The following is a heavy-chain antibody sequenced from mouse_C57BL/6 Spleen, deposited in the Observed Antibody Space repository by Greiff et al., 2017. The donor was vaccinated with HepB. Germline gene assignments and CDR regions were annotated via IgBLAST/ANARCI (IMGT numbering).Heavy chain of an antibody. D-gene: IGHD1-1*01. V-gene: IGHV1-9*01. Sequence: LMGSGAELMKPGASVKLSCKATGYTFTGYWIEWVTQRPGHGLEWIGEMLTGSGSTNYNEKFKGKATFTADTSSNTAYMQISSLTPEDCAIYYCARNDDNYPRGDFDVWGTGTTVTVSS. CDR1: GYTFTGYW. CDR2: MLTGSGST. J-gene: IGHJ1*03. CDR3: ARNDDNYPRGDFDV.